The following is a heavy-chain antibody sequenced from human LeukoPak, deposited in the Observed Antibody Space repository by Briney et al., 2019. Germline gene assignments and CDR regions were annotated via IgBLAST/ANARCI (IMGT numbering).Heavy chain of an antibody. CDR3: ARDGDTVLTRGYYYYMDV. CDR2: INAGYGNT. V-gene: IGHV1-3*03. D-gene: IGHD4-23*01. CDR1: GYTFTNYA. J-gene: IGHJ6*03. Sequence: ASVKVSCKASGYTFTNYAIHWVRQAPGQRLEWMGLINAGYGNTRYSQEFQDRVTITRDTSASTTYMELSSLRAEDTAVYYCARDGDTVLTRGYYYYMDVWGKGTTVTVSS.